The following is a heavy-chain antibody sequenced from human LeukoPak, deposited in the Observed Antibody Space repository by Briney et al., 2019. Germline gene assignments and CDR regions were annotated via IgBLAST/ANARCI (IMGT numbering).Heavy chain of an antibody. CDR3: ATSGGYTDPHGWNAFDI. D-gene: IGHD1-26*01. CDR1: GYTFTGYY. CDR2: FDPEDGET. Sequence: GASVKVSCKASGYTFTGYYMHWVRQAPGKGLEWMGGFDPEDGETIYAQKFQGRVTMTEDTSTDTAYMELSSLRSEDTAVYYCATSGGYTDPHGWNAFDIWGQGTMVTVSS. J-gene: IGHJ3*02. V-gene: IGHV1-24*01.